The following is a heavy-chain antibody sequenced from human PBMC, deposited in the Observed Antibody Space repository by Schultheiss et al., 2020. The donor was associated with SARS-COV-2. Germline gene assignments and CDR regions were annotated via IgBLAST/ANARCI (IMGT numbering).Heavy chain of an antibody. Sequence: GGSLRLSCAASGFTFVNYAMTWVRQPPGKGLEWVSTISGSGGSTSYADSVKGRFTVSRDNSQNALYLQLNGLRAEDTAVYYCAKMSRSGSYYDFDYWGQGTLVTVSS. CDR1: GFTFVNYA. V-gene: IGHV3-23*01. D-gene: IGHD1-26*01. J-gene: IGHJ4*02. CDR3: AKMSRSGSYYDFDY. CDR2: ISGSGGST.